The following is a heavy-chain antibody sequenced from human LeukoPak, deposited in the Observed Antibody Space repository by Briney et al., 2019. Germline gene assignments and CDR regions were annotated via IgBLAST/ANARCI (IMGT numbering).Heavy chain of an antibody. J-gene: IGHJ5*02. CDR2: IYHIGNT. CDR3: ARGYCSGGSCYVGARDDNWFDP. D-gene: IGHD2-15*01. V-gene: IGHV4-59*08. Sequence: PLETLSLTCTVSGASIRSHYWSWIRQPPGKGLEWIGYIYHIGNTNYNPSLKSRLTISVDTSKNQFSLKLNSVTAADTAVYYCARGYCSGGSCYVGARDDNWFDPWGQGTLVTVSS. CDR1: GASIRSHY.